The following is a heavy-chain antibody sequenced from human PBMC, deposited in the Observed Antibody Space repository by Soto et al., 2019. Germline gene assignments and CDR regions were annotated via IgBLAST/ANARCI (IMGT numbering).Heavy chain of an antibody. J-gene: IGHJ6*02. CDR2: IYYSGST. D-gene: IGHD2-15*01. CDR3: AKDTQVYYGMAV. CDR1: GGSISSYY. V-gene: IGHV4-59*01. Sequence: QVQLQESGPGLVKPSETLSLTCTVSGGSISSYYWSWIRQPPGKGLEWIGYIYYSGSTNYNPSLKSRVTISVATSKTQFSLKLSSVTAADTAVYYCAKDTQVYYGMAVWGQGTTVTVSS.